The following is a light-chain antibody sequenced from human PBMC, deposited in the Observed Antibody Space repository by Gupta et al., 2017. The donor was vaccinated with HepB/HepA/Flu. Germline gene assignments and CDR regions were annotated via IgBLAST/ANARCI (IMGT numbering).Light chain of an antibody. CDR3: QQDDSYRT. CDR1: QSISSW. Sequence: DIQMTQSPSTLSASVGDRVTITCRASQSISSWLAWYQQKPGKAPKLLIYKASRVESGVPSRFSGSGSGKEFTLTSSSLQADDFATYYVQQDDSYRTFGQGTKVEIK. J-gene: IGKJ1*01. V-gene: IGKV1-5*03. CDR2: KAS.